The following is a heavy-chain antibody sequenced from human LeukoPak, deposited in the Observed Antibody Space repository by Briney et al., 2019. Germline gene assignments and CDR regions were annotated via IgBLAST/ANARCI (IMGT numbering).Heavy chain of an antibody. D-gene: IGHD4-17*01. CDR1: GGTFSSYA. J-gene: IGHJ4*02. CDR3: ARERTVTQRPLDY. CDR2: IIPILGIA. Sequence: GASVKDSCKASGGTFSSYAISWVRQAPGQGLEWMGRIIPILGIANYAQKFQGRVTITADKSTSTAYMELSSLRSDDTAVYYCARERTVTQRPLDYWGQGTLVTVSS. V-gene: IGHV1-69*04.